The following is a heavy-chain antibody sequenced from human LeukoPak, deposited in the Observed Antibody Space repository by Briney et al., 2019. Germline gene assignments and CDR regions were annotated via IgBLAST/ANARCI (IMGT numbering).Heavy chain of an antibody. CDR3: TRDLGYCSSTSCYVNWFDH. CDR1: GFTFDDYA. D-gene: IGHD2-2*01. CDR2: IRSKANGGTT. Sequence: SLRLSCTASGFTFDDYAMSWFRPAPGKGLEGVGFIRSKANGGTTEYAASVKGRFTISRDDSKSIAYLQMNSLKTEDTAVYYCTRDLGYCSSTSCYVNWFDHWGQGTLVTVSS. V-gene: IGHV3-49*03. J-gene: IGHJ5*02.